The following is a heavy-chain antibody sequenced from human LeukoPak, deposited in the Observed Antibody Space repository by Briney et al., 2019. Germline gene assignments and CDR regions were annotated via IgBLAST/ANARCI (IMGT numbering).Heavy chain of an antibody. CDR3: VKDVGGSYAFDY. CDR1: GFTFSRYA. J-gene: IGHJ4*02. CDR2: INDNGGRT. V-gene: IGHV3-64D*09. D-gene: IGHD1-26*01. Sequence: GGSLRLSCSASGFTFSRYAMHWVRQAPGKGLEYVSGINDNGGRTHYGDSVEGRFSISRDNSKNTLHLQMSTLRAEDTALYYCVKDVGGSYAFDYWGQGILVTVAS.